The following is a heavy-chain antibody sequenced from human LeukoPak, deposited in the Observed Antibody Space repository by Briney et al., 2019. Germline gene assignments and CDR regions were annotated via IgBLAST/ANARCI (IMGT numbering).Heavy chain of an antibody. CDR1: GFTFSSYA. CDR3: ARDYCSGGSCYPFDYYYYYGMDV. Sequence: GRSLRLSCAASGFTFSSYAMHWVRQAPGKGLEWVAVISYDGSNKYYADSVKGRFTISRDNSKNTLYLQMNSLRAEDTAGYYCARDYCSGGSCYPFDYYYYYGMDVWGQGTTVTVSS. D-gene: IGHD2-15*01. CDR2: ISYDGSNK. J-gene: IGHJ6*02. V-gene: IGHV3-30-3*01.